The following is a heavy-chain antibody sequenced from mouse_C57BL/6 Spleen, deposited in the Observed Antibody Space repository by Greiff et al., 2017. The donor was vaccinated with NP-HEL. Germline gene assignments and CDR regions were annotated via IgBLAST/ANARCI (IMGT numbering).Heavy chain of an antibody. V-gene: IGHV1-66*01. J-gene: IGHJ3*01. CDR2: IYPGSGNT. Sequence: QVQLQQSGPELVKPGASVKISCKASGYSFTSYYIHWVKQRPGQGLEWIGWIYPGSGNTKYNEKFKGKATLTADTSSSTAYMQLSSLTSEDSAVYYCARGDLYDGYYRFAYWGQGTLVTVSA. CDR3: ARGDLYDGYYRFAY. D-gene: IGHD2-3*01. CDR1: GYSFTSYY.